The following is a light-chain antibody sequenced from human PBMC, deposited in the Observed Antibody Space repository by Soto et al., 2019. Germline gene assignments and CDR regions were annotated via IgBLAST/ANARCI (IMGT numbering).Light chain of an antibody. V-gene: IGLV2-23*01. CDR3: CSYAVGSTGV. CDR2: EGS. CDR1: SSDVGNYKL. Sequence: QSALTQPASVSGSPGQSITISCTGTSSDVGNYKLVSWYQQHPGKAPKLMIDEGSKRPSGVSNRFSGSKSGNTASLTISGLQAEDEADYYCCSYAVGSTGVFGGGTKVTVL. J-gene: IGLJ3*02.